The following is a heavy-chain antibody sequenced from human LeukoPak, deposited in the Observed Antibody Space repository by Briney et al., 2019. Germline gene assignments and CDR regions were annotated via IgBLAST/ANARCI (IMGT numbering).Heavy chain of an antibody. Sequence: ASVKVSCKASGYTFTSYYMHWVRPAPGQGLEWMGIINPSGGSTSYAQKFQGRVTMTRDMSTSTVYMELSSLRSEDTAVYYCAREREILQPFDYWGQGTLVTVSS. J-gene: IGHJ4*02. CDR3: AREREILQPFDY. CDR1: GYTFTSYY. V-gene: IGHV1-46*01. D-gene: IGHD1-26*01. CDR2: INPSGGST.